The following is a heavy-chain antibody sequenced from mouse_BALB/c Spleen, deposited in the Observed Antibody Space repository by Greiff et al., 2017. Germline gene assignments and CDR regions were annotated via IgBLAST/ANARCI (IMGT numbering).Heavy chain of an antibody. Sequence: EVKPMESGGGLVKPGGSLKLSCAASGFTFSSYAMSWVRQTPEKRLEWVASISSGGSTYYPDSVKGRFTISRDNARNILYLQMSSLRSEDTAMYYCARVDRYDGDYFDYWGQGTTLTVSS. D-gene: IGHD2-14*01. J-gene: IGHJ2*01. V-gene: IGHV5-6-5*01. CDR2: ISSGGST. CDR3: ARVDRYDGDYFDY. CDR1: GFTFSSYA.